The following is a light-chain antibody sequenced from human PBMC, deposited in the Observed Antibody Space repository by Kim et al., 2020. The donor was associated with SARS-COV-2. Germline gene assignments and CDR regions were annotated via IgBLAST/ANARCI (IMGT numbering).Light chain of an antibody. V-gene: IGKV1-33*01. CDR3: QHYDSLPIS. CDR2: DAN. J-gene: IGKJ5*01. Sequence: ASLGDRVTITCQASQDIANYVNWYQQTPGKAPKLLIYDANKLQTGVPSRFSGSGSVTDFTFSISGLQPEDAATYYCQHYDSLPISFGQGTRLEIK. CDR1: QDIANY.